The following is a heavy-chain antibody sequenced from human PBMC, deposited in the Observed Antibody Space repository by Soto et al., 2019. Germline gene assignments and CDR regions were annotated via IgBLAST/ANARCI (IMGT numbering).Heavy chain of an antibody. V-gene: IGHV4-59*01. CDR2: IYYSGST. D-gene: IGHD3-22*01. Sequence: QVQLQESGPGLVKPSETLSLTCTVSGGSISSYYWSWIRQPPGKGLEWIGYIYYSGSTNYNPSLKSRVTISVDTSKNQFSLKLSSVTAADTAVYYCARVDYYDSSGYYSLDYWGQGTLVTVSS. CDR1: GGSISSYY. CDR3: ARVDYYDSSGYYSLDY. J-gene: IGHJ4*02.